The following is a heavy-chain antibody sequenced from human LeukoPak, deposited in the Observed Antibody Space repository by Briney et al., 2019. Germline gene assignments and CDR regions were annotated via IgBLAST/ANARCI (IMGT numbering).Heavy chain of an antibody. D-gene: IGHD5-12*01. CDR1: GYSFTSYW. CDR3: ARSDSGYESSGLFFDY. V-gene: IGHV5-51*01. J-gene: IGHJ4*02. Sequence: VESLKISCKGSGYSFTSYWIGWVRQMPGKGLEWMGIIYPGDSDTRYSPSFEGQVTISADKSFSTAYLQWSSLKASDTAMYYCARSDSGYESSGLFFDYWGQGTLVTVSS. CDR2: IYPGDSDT.